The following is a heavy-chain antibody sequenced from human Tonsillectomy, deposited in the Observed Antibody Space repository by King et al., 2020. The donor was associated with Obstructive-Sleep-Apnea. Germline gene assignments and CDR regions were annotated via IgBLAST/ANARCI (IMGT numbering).Heavy chain of an antibody. Sequence: VQLVQSGAEVKKPGESLRISCKGSGYSFTSYWISWGRQMPGEGLECVGRLDPSDSYTGYSQSFQSHVTISAEKSLSTGYLQWRSLKASDTAMYYCARHQRSARTWFDPWGQGTLVTVSS. V-gene: IGHV5-10-1*03. CDR1: GYSFTSYW. CDR3: ARHQRSARTWFDP. CDR2: LDPSDSYT. J-gene: IGHJ5*02. D-gene: IGHD2-15*01.